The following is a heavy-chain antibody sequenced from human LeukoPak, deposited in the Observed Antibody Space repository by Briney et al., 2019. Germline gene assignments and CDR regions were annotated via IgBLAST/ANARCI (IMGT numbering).Heavy chain of an antibody. Sequence: SETLSLTCTVSDDSITMYYWSWIRQPAGKGLEWIGRIYTSGSTNYNPSLKSRVTMSVDTSKNQFSLKLSSVTAADTAVYYCARGSGYSSSWPYYYYYMDVWGKGTTVTISS. D-gene: IGHD6-13*01. J-gene: IGHJ6*03. CDR1: DDSITMYY. V-gene: IGHV4-4*07. CDR2: IYTSGST. CDR3: ARGSGYSSSWPYYYYYMDV.